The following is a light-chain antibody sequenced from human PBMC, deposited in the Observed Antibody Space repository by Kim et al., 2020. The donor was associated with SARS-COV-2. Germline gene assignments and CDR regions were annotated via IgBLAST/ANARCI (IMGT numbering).Light chain of an antibody. J-gene: IGLJ3*02. V-gene: IGLV1-40*01. Sequence: QSVLTQPPSVSGAPGQRVAISCTGSSSNIGAGYDVHWYQQLPETAPKLLIYGNNNRPTGVPDRFSGSKSGTSASLAITGFQAEDEADYYCQSYDSSLSGWVFGGGTKLTVL. CDR1: SSNIGAGYD. CDR2: GNN. CDR3: QSYDSSLSGWV.